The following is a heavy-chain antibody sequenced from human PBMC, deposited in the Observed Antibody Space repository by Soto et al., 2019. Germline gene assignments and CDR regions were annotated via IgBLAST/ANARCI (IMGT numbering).Heavy chain of an antibody. Sequence: ASVKVSCKASGYTFTSYYMHWVRQAPGQGLEWMGIINPSGGSTSYAQKLQGRVTMTTDTSTSTAYMELRSLRSDDTAVYYCARGGGSYYSYYYYGMDVWGQGTTVTVSS. CDR1: GYTFTSYY. CDR3: ARGGGSYYSYYYYGMDV. V-gene: IGHV1-46*01. J-gene: IGHJ6*02. CDR2: INPSGGST. D-gene: IGHD1-26*01.